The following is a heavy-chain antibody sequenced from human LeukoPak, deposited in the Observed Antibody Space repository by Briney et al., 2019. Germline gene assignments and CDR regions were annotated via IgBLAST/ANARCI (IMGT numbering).Heavy chain of an antibody. D-gene: IGHD5-12*01. CDR1: GGSISSGGYY. Sequence: PSQTLSLTCTVSGGSISSGGYYWSWIWQPAGKGLEWIGRVYTSGSTNYNPSLTSRVTISVDTSKNQFSLKLSSVTAADTAMYYCARGGYSGYVGRFDFDYWGQGILVTVSS. V-gene: IGHV4-61*02. J-gene: IGHJ4*02. CDR2: VYTSGST. CDR3: ARGGYSGYVGRFDFDY.